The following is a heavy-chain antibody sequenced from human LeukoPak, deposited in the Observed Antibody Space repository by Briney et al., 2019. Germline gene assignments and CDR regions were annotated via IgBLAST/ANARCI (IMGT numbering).Heavy chain of an antibody. CDR2: IDTAGAT. J-gene: IGHJ4*02. CDR3: ARGWGQGLKATFSY. V-gene: IGHV3-13*04. Sequence: GGSLRLSCGASGFTFSTYAMHWVRQNTGKALEWVSGIDTAGATYYPGSVKGRFTISRENAKNSLYLQMNNLRAGDTAVYYCARGWGQGLKATFSYWGQGTLVTVSS. D-gene: IGHD1-26*01. CDR1: GFTFSTYA.